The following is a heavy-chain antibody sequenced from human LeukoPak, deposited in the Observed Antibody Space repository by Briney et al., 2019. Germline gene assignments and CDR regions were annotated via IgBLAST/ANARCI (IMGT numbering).Heavy chain of an antibody. J-gene: IGHJ6*03. V-gene: IGHV3-48*01. CDR1: GFTFSSYS. CDR2: ISSSSTI. D-gene: IGHD3-10*02. CDR3: ARDKPYVYYYYYYMDV. Sequence: PGGSLRLSCAASGFTFSSYSMNWVRQAPGKGLEWVSYISSSSTIYYADSVKGRFTISRDNAKNSLYLQMNSLRAEDTAVYYCARDKPYVYYYYYYMDVWGKGTTVTVSS.